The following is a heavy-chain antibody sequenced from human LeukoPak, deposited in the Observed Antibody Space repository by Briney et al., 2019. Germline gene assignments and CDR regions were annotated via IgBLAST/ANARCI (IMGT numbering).Heavy chain of an antibody. J-gene: IGHJ3*02. Sequence: GGSLRLSCAVSGFTFSSYWMSWVRQAPGKGLEWVSYISGSATTIYYADSVRGRFTISRDNAKNSLYLQMNSLRAEDTAVYYCARGDYGDYAHAFDIWGQGTMVTVSS. V-gene: IGHV3-48*01. CDR2: ISGSATTI. CDR3: ARGDYGDYAHAFDI. D-gene: IGHD4-17*01. CDR1: GFTFSSYW.